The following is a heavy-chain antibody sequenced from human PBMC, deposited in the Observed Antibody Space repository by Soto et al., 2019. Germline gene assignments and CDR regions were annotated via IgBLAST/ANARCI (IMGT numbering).Heavy chain of an antibody. Sequence: SETLSLACTVSGGSISSYYWSWIRQPPGKGLEWIGYIYYSGSTNYNPSLKSRVTISVDTSKNQFSLKLSSVTAADTAVYYCARRGRPGLDGYYHYYMAVWGKGTTVTVSS. V-gene: IGHV4-59*01. D-gene: IGHD3-16*01. CDR2: IYYSGST. CDR1: GGSISSYY. CDR3: ARRGRPGLDGYYHYYMAV. J-gene: IGHJ6*03.